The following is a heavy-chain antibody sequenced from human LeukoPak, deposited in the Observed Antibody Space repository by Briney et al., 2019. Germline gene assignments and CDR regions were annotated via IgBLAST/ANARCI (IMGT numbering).Heavy chain of an antibody. CDR3: ATDPPDSSGYHPFPTL. CDR1: GYTLTELS. D-gene: IGHD3-22*01. J-gene: IGHJ3*01. CDR2: FDPEDGET. V-gene: IGHV1-24*01. Sequence: ASVKVSCKVSGYTLTELSMHWVRQAPGKGLEWMGGFDPEDGETIYAQKFQGRVTMTEDTSTDTAYMELSSLRSEDTAVYYCATDPPDSSGYHPFPTLWGQGTMVTVSS.